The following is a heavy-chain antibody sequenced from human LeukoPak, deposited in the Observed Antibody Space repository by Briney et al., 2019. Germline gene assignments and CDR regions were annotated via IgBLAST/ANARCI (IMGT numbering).Heavy chain of an antibody. V-gene: IGHV3-74*01. Sequence: GGSLRLSCAASGFSFSKYWMHWVRQAPGEGLVWVSRIKEDGTYTSYADSVMGRFTISRDNARNTVFPQMNSLRAEDTAVYYCARDFDMGITPGDDFDFWGQGTLVTVSS. CDR3: ARDFDMGITPGDDFDF. CDR1: GFSFSKYW. CDR2: IKEDGTYT. J-gene: IGHJ4*02. D-gene: IGHD3-9*01.